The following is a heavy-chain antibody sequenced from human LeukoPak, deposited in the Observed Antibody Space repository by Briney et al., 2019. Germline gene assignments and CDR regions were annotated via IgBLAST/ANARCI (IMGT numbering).Heavy chain of an antibody. CDR3: ARYSSSWYYFDY. D-gene: IGHD6-13*01. CDR2: IYYSGST. Sequence: SETLSLTCTVSGGSISSSSYYWGWIRQPPGKGLEWIGSIYYSGSTYYSPSLKSRVTISVDTSKNQFSLKLSSVTAADTAVYYCARYSSSWYYFDYWGQGTLVTVSS. V-gene: IGHV4-39*01. CDR1: GGSISSSSYY. J-gene: IGHJ4*02.